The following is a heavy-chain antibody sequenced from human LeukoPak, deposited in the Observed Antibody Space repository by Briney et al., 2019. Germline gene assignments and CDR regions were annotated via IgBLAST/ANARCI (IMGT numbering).Heavy chain of an antibody. Sequence: SETLSLTCTVSGYSISSGYYWGWIRQPPGKGLEWIGSIYHSGSTYYNPSLKSPVTIPVATSKNKFSLKLSSVTAADTAVYYCARENRLYYDILTGHFDYWGQGTLVTVSS. D-gene: IGHD3-9*01. V-gene: IGHV4-38-2*02. CDR1: GYSISSGYY. CDR3: ARENRLYYDILTGHFDY. J-gene: IGHJ4*02. CDR2: IYHSGST.